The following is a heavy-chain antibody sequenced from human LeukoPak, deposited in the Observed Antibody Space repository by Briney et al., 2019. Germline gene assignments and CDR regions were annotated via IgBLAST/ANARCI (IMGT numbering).Heavy chain of an antibody. V-gene: IGHV4-34*01. CDR1: GGSFSGYY. CDR2: INHSGST. Sequence: SETLSLTCAVYGGSFSGYYWSWLRQPPGKGLEWIGEINHSGSTNYNPSLTSRVTISVDTSKNQFSLKLSSVTAADTAVYYCARLGLVVPAARSYNWFDPWGQGTLVTVSS. D-gene: IGHD2-2*01. J-gene: IGHJ5*02. CDR3: ARLGLVVPAARSYNWFDP.